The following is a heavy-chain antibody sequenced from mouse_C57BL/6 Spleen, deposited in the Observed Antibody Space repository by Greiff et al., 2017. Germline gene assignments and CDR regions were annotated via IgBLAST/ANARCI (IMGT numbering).Heavy chain of an antibody. J-gene: IGHJ2*01. CDR3: TTLLRGYFDY. D-gene: IGHD1-1*01. V-gene: IGHV14-4*01. Sequence: EVKLVESGAELVRPGASVKLSCAASGFNIKDDYMHWVKQRPEQGLEWIGWIDPENGDTEYASKFQGKATITADTSSNTAYLQLSSLTSEDTAVYYCTTLLRGYFDYWGQGTTLTVSS. CDR1: GFNIKDDY. CDR2: IDPENGDT.